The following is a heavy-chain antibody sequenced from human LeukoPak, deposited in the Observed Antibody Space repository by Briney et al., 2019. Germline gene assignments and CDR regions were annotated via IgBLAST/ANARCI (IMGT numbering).Heavy chain of an antibody. CDR1: GGSISDTNW. V-gene: IGHV4-4*02. CDR2: VNLQGST. Sequence: PLETLSLTCGVSGGSISDTNWWTWFRQPPGKGLEWIGEVNLQGSTNYNPSLKSRVAISVDKSEDHISLKLTSVTAADTAVYYCAREGGPYRPLDYSGQGTLVTVAS. J-gene: IGHJ4*02. CDR3: AREGGPYRPLDY.